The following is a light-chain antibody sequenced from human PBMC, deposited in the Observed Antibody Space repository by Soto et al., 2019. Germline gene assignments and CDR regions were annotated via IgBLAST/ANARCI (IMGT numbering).Light chain of an antibody. CDR3: QQSCSTPPLT. V-gene: IGKV1-39*01. J-gene: IGKJ4*01. CDR1: QSVSRC. CDR2: AAS. Sequence: DIQMTQSPSSLSASVGDRVTITCRASQSVSRCLNWYQQNPGKAPKLLIYAASTLQSGVPSRFSGDGFGTEFTLTISSLQPEDSATYYCQQSCSTPPLTFGGGTTVQIK.